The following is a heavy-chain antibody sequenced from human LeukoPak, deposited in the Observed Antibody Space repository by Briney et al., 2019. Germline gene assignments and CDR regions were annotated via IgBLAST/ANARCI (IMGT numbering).Heavy chain of an antibody. CDR3: ARDYCSSTSCNLPDY. Sequence: ASVKVSCKASGGTFSSYAISWVRQAPGQGLEWMGGIVAVFGTANYAQKFQGRVTITADKSTSTAYMELSSLRSEDTAVYYCARDYCSSTSCNLPDYWGQGTLVTVSS. CDR1: GGTFSSYA. CDR2: IVAVFGTA. J-gene: IGHJ4*02. V-gene: IGHV1-69*06. D-gene: IGHD2-2*01.